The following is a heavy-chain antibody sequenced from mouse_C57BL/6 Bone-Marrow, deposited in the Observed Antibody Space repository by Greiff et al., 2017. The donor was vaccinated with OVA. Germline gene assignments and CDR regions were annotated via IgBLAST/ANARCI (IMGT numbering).Heavy chain of an antibody. CDR1: DFSLTSYG. J-gene: IGHJ3*01. CDR2: IWSGGST. CDR3: AKNSDYGNSLFAY. Sequence: QVQLQQSGPGLVQPSQSLSITCTVSDFSLTSYGVHWVRQPPGKGLEWLGVIWSGGSTDYNAAFISRLSISKDNPKCQVFFKMNSLQADDTVKYYCAKNSDYGNSLFAYWGQGTLVTVSA. D-gene: IGHD2-1*01. V-gene: IGHV2-4*01.